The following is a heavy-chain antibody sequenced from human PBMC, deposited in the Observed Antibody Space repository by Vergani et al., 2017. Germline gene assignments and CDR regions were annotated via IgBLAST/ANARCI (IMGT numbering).Heavy chain of an antibody. D-gene: IGHD2-21*02. Sequence: QVQLQESGPGLVKPSETLSLTCTVPGGSISSYYWSWIRQPPGKGLEWIGYIYYSGSTNYNPSLKSRVTISVDTSKNQFSLNLSSVTAADTAVYYCARNPYCGGDCYSDAFDIWGQGTMVTVSS. V-gene: IGHV4-59*01. CDR2: IYYSGST. CDR3: ARNPYCGGDCYSDAFDI. J-gene: IGHJ3*02. CDR1: GGSISSYY.